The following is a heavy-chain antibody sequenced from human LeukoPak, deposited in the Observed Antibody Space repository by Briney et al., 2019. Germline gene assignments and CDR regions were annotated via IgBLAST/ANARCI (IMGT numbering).Heavy chain of an antibody. CDR3: ARRIAVAGEDYYYGMDV. Sequence: ASVKVSCKAFGYTFTSYYMHWVRQAPGQGLEWMGIINPSGGSTSYAQKFQGRVTMTRDTSTSTVYMELSSLRSEDTAVYYCARRIAVAGEDYYYGMDVWGQGTTVTVSS. D-gene: IGHD6-19*01. CDR2: INPSGGST. J-gene: IGHJ6*02. V-gene: IGHV1-46*01. CDR1: GYTFTSYY.